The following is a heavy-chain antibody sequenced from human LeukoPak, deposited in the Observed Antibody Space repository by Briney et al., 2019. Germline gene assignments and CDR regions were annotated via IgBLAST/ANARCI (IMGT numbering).Heavy chain of an antibody. CDR3: ARAPAAAFFDY. V-gene: IGHV3-48*03. D-gene: IGHD6-13*01. Sequence: GGSLRLSCAASGFAFSSYEMNWVRQAPGKGLEWVSYISSSDSTIYYADSVKGRFTISRDNAKNSLYLQMNSLRAEDTAVYYCARAPAAAFFDYWGQGTLVTVSS. CDR2: ISSSDSTI. J-gene: IGHJ4*02. CDR1: GFAFSSYE.